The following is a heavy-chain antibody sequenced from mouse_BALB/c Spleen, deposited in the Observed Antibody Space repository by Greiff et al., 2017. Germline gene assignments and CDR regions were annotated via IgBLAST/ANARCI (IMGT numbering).Heavy chain of an antibody. CDR1: GYTFTSYW. J-gene: IGHJ2*01. Sequence: QVQLQQPGAELVKPGASVKMSCKASGYTFTSYWMHWVKQRPGQGLEWIGTIDPSDSYTSYNQKFKGKATLTVDTSSSTAYMQLSSLTSEDSAVYYCALIGSSYYFDYWGQGTTLTVSS. CDR2: IDPSDSYT. CDR3: ALIGSSYYFDY. V-gene: IGHV1S127*01. D-gene: IGHD1-1*01.